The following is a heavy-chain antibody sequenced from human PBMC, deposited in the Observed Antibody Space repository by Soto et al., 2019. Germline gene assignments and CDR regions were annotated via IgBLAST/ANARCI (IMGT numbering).Heavy chain of an antibody. V-gene: IGHV1-69*12. CDR1: GGTSRSFV. D-gene: IGHD5-12*01. Sequence: QVQLVQSGLGGGRLRSWLRSSGKILGGTSRSFVFIWWRRAPGQGLEGTGGIVPIVDTSTYAQKFQGRVTITADESTSTVYMELSSLRSDDTAVYYCVRVVAIPGYPDNWGQGTLVTVSS. CDR2: IVPIVDTS. J-gene: IGHJ4*02. CDR3: VRVVAIPGYPDN.